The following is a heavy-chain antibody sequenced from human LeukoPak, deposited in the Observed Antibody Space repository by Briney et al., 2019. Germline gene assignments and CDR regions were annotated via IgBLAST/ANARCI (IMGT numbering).Heavy chain of an antibody. CDR3: ARHDVVPVIRRGFDF. J-gene: IGHJ4*02. CDR1: GGSIAGSSDY. D-gene: IGHD2-21*02. Sequence: SETLFLTCSVSGGSIAGSSDYWGWIRQPPGKGLEWIGSVYYIGITDYNPSLKSRVTISVDTSENQFSLKLSSVTAADTAMYYCARHDVVPVIRRGFDFWGQGTLVTVSS. CDR2: VYYIGIT. V-gene: IGHV4-39*01.